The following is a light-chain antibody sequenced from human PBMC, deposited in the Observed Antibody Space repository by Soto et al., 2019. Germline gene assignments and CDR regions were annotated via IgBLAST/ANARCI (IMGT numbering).Light chain of an antibody. J-gene: IGKJ1*01. Sequence: EIVLTQSPGTLSLSPGERATLSCRASQSVSSSYLAWYQQKPGQAPRLLIYGASSRATGIPDRFSGSGSGTEFTLTISSLQSEDFAVYYCQQYNNWPPGRTFGQGTKV. V-gene: IGKV3-20*01. CDR1: QSVSSSY. CDR3: QQYNNWPPGRT. CDR2: GAS.